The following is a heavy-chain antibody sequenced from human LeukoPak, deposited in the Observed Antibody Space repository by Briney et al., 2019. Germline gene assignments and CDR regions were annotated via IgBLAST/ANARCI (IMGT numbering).Heavy chain of an antibody. Sequence: GGSLRLSCAASGFTFSSYSMNWVRQAPGKGLEWVSSISSSSTYIYYADSVKGRFTISRDNAKNSLYLQMNSLRAEDTAVYYCARVGCSSTSCYKGTGAFDIWGQGTMVTVSS. CDR2: ISSSSTYI. V-gene: IGHV3-21*01. J-gene: IGHJ3*02. CDR3: ARVGCSSTSCYKGTGAFDI. CDR1: GFTFSSYS. D-gene: IGHD2-2*02.